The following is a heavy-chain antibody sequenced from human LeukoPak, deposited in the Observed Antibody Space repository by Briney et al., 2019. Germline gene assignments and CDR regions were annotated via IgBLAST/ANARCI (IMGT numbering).Heavy chain of an antibody. J-gene: IGHJ6*02. CDR2: ISSSGSTI. CDR1: GFTFSDYY. D-gene: IGHD5-12*01. CDR3: ARAPTNYYGMDV. Sequence: SGGSLRLSCAASGFTFSDYYMSWVRQAPGKGLEWVSYISSSGSTIYYADSVKGRFTISRDNAKNSLYLQMNSLRAEDTAVYYCARAPTNYYGMDVWGQGTTVTVSS. V-gene: IGHV3-11*01.